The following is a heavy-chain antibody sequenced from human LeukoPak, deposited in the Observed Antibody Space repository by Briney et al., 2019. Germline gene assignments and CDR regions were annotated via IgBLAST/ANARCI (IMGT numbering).Heavy chain of an antibody. J-gene: IGHJ4*02. CDR3: ARASGRDYYGSGSYYRDNY. CDR2: MNPNSGNT. CDR1: GYTFTSYD. Sequence: ASVKVSCKASGYTFTSYDINWVRQATGQGLEWMGWMNPNSGNTGYAQKFQGRVTMTSNTSISTAYMELSSLRSEDTAVYYCARASGRDYYGSGSYYRDNYWGQGTLVTVSS. V-gene: IGHV1-8*01. D-gene: IGHD3-10*01.